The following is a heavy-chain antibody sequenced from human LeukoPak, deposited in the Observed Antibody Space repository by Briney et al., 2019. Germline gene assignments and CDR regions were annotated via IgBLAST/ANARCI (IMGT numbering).Heavy chain of an antibody. CDR3: ARYGSGSYGSYYYYYMDV. Sequence: APVKVSCKASGYTFTSYGISWVRQAPGQGLEWMGWISAYNGNTNYAQKLQGRVTMTTDTSTSTAYMELRSLRSDDTAVYYCARYGSGSYGSYYYYYMDVWGKGTTVTVSS. V-gene: IGHV1-18*01. CDR2: ISAYNGNT. D-gene: IGHD3-10*01. J-gene: IGHJ6*03. CDR1: GYTFTSYG.